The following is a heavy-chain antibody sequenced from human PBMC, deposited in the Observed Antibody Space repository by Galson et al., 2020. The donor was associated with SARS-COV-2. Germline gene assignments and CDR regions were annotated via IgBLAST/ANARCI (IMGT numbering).Heavy chain of an antibody. CDR1: GDSVSSNSAA. D-gene: IGHD1-26*01. V-gene: IGHV6-1*01. CDR2: TYYRSKWYN. Sequence: SQTLSLTCAISGDSVSSNSAAWNWIRQSPSRGLEWLGRTYYRSKWYNDYAVSVKSQITINPDTSKNQFSLQLNSVTPEDTAVYYCARDWEASQNIVIHYYYGMDVWGQGTTVTVSS. J-gene: IGHJ6*02. CDR3: ARDWEASQNIVIHYYYGMDV.